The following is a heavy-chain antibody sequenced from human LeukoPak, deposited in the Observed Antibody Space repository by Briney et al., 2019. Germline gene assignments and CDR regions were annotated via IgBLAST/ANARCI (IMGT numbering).Heavy chain of an antibody. Sequence: PSETLSLTCTVSGGSISSYYWSWIRQPPGKGLEWIGYICYSGSTNYNPSLKSRVTISVDTSKNQFSLKLSSVTAADTAVYYCARALSGRFDYWGQGTLVTVSS. CDR3: ARALSGRFDY. V-gene: IGHV4-59*01. CDR1: GGSISSYY. CDR2: ICYSGST. D-gene: IGHD2-15*01. J-gene: IGHJ4*02.